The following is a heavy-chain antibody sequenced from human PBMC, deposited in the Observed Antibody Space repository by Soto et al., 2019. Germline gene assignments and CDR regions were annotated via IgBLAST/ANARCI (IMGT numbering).Heavy chain of an antibody. CDR3: ARLLNWNYGMDV. CDR2: IYYSGST. Sequence: SETLSLTCTVSGGSISSYYWSWIRQPPGKGLEWIGYIYYSGSTNYNPSLKSRVTISVDTSKNQFSLKLSSVTAADTAVYYCARLLNWNYGMDVWGQGTTVTVSS. J-gene: IGHJ6*02. CDR1: GGSISSYY. D-gene: IGHD1-1*01. V-gene: IGHV4-59*08.